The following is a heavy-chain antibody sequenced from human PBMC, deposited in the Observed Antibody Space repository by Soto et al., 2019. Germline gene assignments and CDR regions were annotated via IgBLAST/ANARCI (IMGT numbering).Heavy chain of an antibody. CDR2: TYYRSKWYN. J-gene: IGHJ6*02. Sequence: SQTVSITCAISGGSVSSNSGAWNWIRQSPSRGLEWLGRTYYRSKWYNDYAVSVKSRITINPDTSKNQFSLQLNSVTPEDTAVYYCARETVGSSSSYYYYGMDVWGQGTTVTVSS. CDR3: ARETVGSSSSYYYYGMDV. V-gene: IGHV6-1*01. CDR1: GGSVSSNSGA. D-gene: IGHD6-6*01.